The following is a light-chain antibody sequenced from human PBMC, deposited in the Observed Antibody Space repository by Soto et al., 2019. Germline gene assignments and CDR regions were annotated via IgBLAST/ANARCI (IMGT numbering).Light chain of an antibody. Sequence: EIVLTQSPGTLSLSPGERATLSCRASQSFSSSYLAWYQQKPGQAPRLLIYGASSRATGIPDRFSGSESGTDFTLTISSLEPEDLAVYYCQHYGSALFTFGPGTKVDVK. J-gene: IGKJ3*01. V-gene: IGKV3-20*01. CDR3: QHYGSALFT. CDR2: GAS. CDR1: QSFSSSY.